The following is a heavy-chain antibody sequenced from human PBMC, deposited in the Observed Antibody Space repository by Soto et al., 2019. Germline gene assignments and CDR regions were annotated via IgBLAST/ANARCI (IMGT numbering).Heavy chain of an antibody. Sequence: ASVKVSFKASGYTFTSYAMHWVRQAPGQRLEWMGWINAGNGNTKYSQKFQGRVTITRDTSASTAYMELSSLRSEDTAVYYCARRMEWLSRRGSRYYYYGMDVWGQGTTVTVSS. V-gene: IGHV1-3*01. CDR1: GYTFTSYA. CDR3: ARRMEWLSRRGSRYYYYGMDV. D-gene: IGHD3-3*01. J-gene: IGHJ6*02. CDR2: INAGNGNT.